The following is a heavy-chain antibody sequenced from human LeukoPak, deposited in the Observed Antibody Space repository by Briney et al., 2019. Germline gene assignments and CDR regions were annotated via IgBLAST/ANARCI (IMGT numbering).Heavy chain of an antibody. V-gene: IGHV4-39*07. Sequence: SETLSLTCTVSGGSISSSSYYWGWIRQPPGKGLEWIGSIYYSGSTYYNPSLKSRVTISVGTSKNQFSLKLSSVTAADTAVYYCARDLVVAAAFDYWGQGTLVTVSS. D-gene: IGHD2-15*01. CDR1: GGSISSSSYY. CDR3: ARDLVVAAAFDY. J-gene: IGHJ4*02. CDR2: IYYSGST.